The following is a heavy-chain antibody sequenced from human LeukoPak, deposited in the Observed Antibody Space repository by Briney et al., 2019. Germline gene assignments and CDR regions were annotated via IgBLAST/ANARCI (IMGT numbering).Heavy chain of an antibody. CDR3: ARDLGTGGYYPFDN. Sequence: PSETLSLTCTVSGGSISSHYWSWIRQPPGKGLEWIGYMYYIGSTNYNPSLKSRVTMSVDTSKNQFSLRLSSVTAADTAIYYCARDLGTGGYYPFDNWGQGTLVTVFS. CDR2: MYYIGST. V-gene: IGHV4-59*11. CDR1: GGSISSHY. J-gene: IGHJ4*02. D-gene: IGHD1-26*01.